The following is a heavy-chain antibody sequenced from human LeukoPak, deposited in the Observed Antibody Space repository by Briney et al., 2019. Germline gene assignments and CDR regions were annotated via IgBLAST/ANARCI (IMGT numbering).Heavy chain of an antibody. CDR3: ARDAGEHTAMVNGWDY. CDR2: INPNSGGT. J-gene: IGHJ4*02. V-gene: IGHV1-2*02. CDR1: GYTFTGYY. D-gene: IGHD5-18*01. Sequence: ASVKVSCKASGYTFTGYYMHWVRQAPGQGLEWMGWINPNSGGTNYAQKFQGRVTMTRDTSISTAYMELSRLRSDDTAVYYCARDAGEHTAMVNGWDYWGQGTLVTVSS.